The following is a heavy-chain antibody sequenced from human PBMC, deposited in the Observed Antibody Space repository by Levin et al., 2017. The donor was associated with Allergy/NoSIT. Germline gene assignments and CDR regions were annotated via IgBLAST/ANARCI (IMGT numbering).Heavy chain of an antibody. CDR1: GGSISSSSYY. CDR3: ARQKGGDLPDADY. J-gene: IGHJ4*02. V-gene: IGHV4-39*01. D-gene: IGHD2-21*02. CDR2: IYYSGST. Sequence: GSLRLSCTVSGGSISSSSYYWGWIRQPPGKGLEWIGSIYYSGSTYYNPSLKSRVTISVDTSKNQFSLKLSSVTAADTAVYYCARQKGGDLPDADYWGQGTLVTVSS.